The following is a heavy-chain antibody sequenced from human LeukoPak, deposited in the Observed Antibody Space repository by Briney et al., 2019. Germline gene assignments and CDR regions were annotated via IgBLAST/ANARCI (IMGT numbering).Heavy chain of an antibody. CDR1: GYTFTSYY. V-gene: IGHV1-46*01. CDR2: INPSGGST. J-gene: IGHJ4*02. Sequence: RRASVKVSCKASGYTFTSYYMHWVRQAPGQGLEWMGIINPSGGSTSYAQKFQGRVTMTRDTSTSTVYMELSSLRSEDTAVYYGAREAAAAGLDYWGQGTLVTVSS. CDR3: AREAAAAGLDY. D-gene: IGHD6-13*01.